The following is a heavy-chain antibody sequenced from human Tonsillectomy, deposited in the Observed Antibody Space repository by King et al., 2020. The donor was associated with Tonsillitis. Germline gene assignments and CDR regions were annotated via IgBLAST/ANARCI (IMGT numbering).Heavy chain of an antibody. J-gene: IGHJ5*02. CDR3: ARRPLQEDGGIANWFDP. Sequence: QLVQSGAEVKKPGESLKISCKGSGYSFTSYWIGWVRQMPGKGLEWMGIIYPGDSDTRYSPSFQGQVTISTDKSISTDYLQWSSLKASDTAMYYCARRPLQEDGGIANWFDPWGQGTLVTVSS. D-gene: IGHD4-23*01. V-gene: IGHV5-51*01. CDR2: IYPGDSDT. CDR1: GYSFTSYW.